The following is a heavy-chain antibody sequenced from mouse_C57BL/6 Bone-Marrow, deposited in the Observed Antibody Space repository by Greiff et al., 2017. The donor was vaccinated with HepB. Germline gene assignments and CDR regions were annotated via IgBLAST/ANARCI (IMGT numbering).Heavy chain of an antibody. D-gene: IGHD2-4*01. J-gene: IGHJ4*01. CDR1: GFTFSSYA. Sequence: DVQLQESGGGLVKPGGSLKLSCAASGFTFSSYAMSWVRQTPEKRLEWVATISDGGSYTYYPDNVKGRFTISRDNAKNNLYLQMSHLKSEDTAMYYCARGPMITTRYYAMDYWGQGTSVTVSS. V-gene: IGHV5-4*01. CDR3: ARGPMITTRYYAMDY. CDR2: ISDGGSYT.